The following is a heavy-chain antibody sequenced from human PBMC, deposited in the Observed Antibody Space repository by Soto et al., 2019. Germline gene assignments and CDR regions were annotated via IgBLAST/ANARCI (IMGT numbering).Heavy chain of an antibody. Sequence: QVQLQQWGAGLLKPSETLSLTCGVSGGSFSGYYWSWIRQPPGKGLEWVGEINDSGRTNYNPSLKSRVTISADTSKNQFSLNLTSVTAAYTAVYYCGGYSGYNYYFDYWGQGTLVTVSS. CDR1: GGSFSGYY. D-gene: IGHD1-1*01. V-gene: IGHV4-34*01. J-gene: IGHJ4*02. CDR2: INDSGRT. CDR3: GGYSGYNYYFDY.